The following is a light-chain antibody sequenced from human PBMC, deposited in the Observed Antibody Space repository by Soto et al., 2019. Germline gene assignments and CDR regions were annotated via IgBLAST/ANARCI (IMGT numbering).Light chain of an antibody. CDR2: GAS. J-gene: IGKJ2*01. V-gene: IGKV3-15*01. CDR1: QSVSSN. CDR3: QQYNKWPPYP. Sequence: EIVMTQSPANLSVSPGERATLSCRASQSVSSNLAWYQQKPGQGPRLLIYGASTRATSIPARFSGSGSGTAFTLTINSLQSEDFAVYYCQQYNKWPPYPFGQGTKLEIK.